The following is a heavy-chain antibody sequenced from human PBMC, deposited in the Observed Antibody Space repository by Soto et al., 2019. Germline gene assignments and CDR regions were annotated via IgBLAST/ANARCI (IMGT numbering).Heavy chain of an antibody. V-gene: IGHV1-8*01. CDR1: GYTFTSYE. CDR3: ARGELLWFGELLR. D-gene: IGHD3-10*01. CDR2: MNPNSGDT. J-gene: IGHJ4*02. Sequence: QVQLVQSGAEVKKPGASVKVSCKASGYTFTSYEINWVRQATGQGLEWMGWMNPNSGDTGYAQKFQGRVTMTWNPXISTAYMELSSLRSEDTAVYYCARGELLWFGELLRWGQGTLVTVSS.